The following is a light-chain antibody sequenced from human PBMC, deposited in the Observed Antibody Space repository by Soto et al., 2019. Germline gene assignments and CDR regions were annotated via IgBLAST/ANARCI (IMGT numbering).Light chain of an antibody. CDR3: GSWDSSLSAYV. V-gene: IGLV1-51*01. J-gene: IGLJ1*01. CDR2: DDD. CDR1: XXXIGGNS. Sequence: QSVMTQPPSVSAAPGQRVTISXSXXXXXIGGNSVSWYQQLPGTAPKLLIYDDDKRPSGIPDRFSGSKSGTSATLGITGFQTGDEADYYCGSWDSSLSAYVFGTGTKVTVL.